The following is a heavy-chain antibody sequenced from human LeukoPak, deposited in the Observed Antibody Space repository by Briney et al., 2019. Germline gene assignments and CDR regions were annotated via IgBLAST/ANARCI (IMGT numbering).Heavy chain of an antibody. CDR2: IIPIFGTA. V-gene: IGHV1-69*13. J-gene: IGHJ4*02. CDR1: GGTFSSYA. D-gene: IGHD5-24*01. CDR3: ARVRLDGYNWGFDY. Sequence: GASVKVSCKASGGTFSSYAISWVRQAPGQGLEWMGGIIPIFGTANYAQKFQGRVTITADESTSTAYMELSSLRSEDTAVYYCARVRLDGYNWGFDYWGQGTLVTVSS.